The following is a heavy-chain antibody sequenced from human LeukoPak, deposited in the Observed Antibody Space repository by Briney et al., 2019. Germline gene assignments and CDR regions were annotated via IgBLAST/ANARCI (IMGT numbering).Heavy chain of an antibody. CDR3: ARSGHIHGLSDY. CDR1: GYSFTSYW. D-gene: IGHD5-18*01. J-gene: IGHJ4*02. Sequence: GESLKISCQCSGYSFTSYWIGWVRQMPGKGPEWMGIIYPGDSDTRYSPSFQGQVTISADKSLNTAYLQWSSLKASDTAMYYCARSGHIHGLSDYWGQGTLVTVSS. CDR2: IYPGDSDT. V-gene: IGHV5-51*01.